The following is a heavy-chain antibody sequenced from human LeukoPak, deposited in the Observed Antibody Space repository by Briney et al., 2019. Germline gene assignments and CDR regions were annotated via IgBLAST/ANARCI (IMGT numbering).Heavy chain of an antibody. CDR3: AKVGGCTGEKRLCAPNFAY. J-gene: IGHJ4*02. D-gene: IGHD1-26*01. CDR2: ISGSGGST. V-gene: IGHV3-23*01. CDR1: GFTFSSYA. Sequence: GGSLRLSCAASGFTFSSYAMRWVRQAPGKGLEWVSAISGSGGSTYYADSVKGRFTISRDNSKNTLYLQMNSLRAEDTAVYYCAKVGGCTGEKRLCAPNFAYWGQGALVTVSS.